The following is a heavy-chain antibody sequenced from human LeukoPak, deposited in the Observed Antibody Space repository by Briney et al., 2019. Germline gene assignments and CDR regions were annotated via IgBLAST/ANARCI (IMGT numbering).Heavy chain of an antibody. CDR3: ARDYYDSSGYYYRFDP. D-gene: IGHD3-22*01. V-gene: IGHV4-59*01. CDR1: GGSISSYY. Sequence: KPSETLSLTCTVSGGSISSYYWSWIRQPPGKGLEWIGYIYYSGSTNYNPSLKSRVSISVDTSKNQFSLKLSSVTAADTAVYYCARDYYDSSGYYYRFDPWGQGTLVTVSS. J-gene: IGHJ5*02. CDR2: IYYSGST.